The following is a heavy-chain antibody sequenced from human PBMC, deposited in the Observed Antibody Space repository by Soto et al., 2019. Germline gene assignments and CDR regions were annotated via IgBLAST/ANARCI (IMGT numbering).Heavy chain of an antibody. CDR1: GDSISGSFYY. CDR2: IYHSGTT. CDR3: ARQGSSGWYRPFDY. D-gene: IGHD6-19*01. V-gene: IGHV4-39*01. J-gene: IGHJ4*02. Sequence: SETLSLTCTVSGDSISGSFYYWSWVRQPPGKGLEWIGNIYHSGTTYYNPSLKSRLTISVDTSKNQFSLKLSSVTAADTAVYYCARQGSSGWYRPFDYWGRGTLVTVSS.